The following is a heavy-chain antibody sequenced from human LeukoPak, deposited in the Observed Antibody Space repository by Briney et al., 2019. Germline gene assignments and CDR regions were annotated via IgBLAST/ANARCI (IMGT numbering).Heavy chain of an antibody. CDR1: GYIFTTYN. V-gene: IGHV1-18*04. Sequence: ASVKVSCKPSGYIFTTYNLHWVRQAPGQGLEWMGWISTSTGDTDYARNLRGRVTRSTDASTGTAYMELRRLRSDDTAVYYCARSHNVYFDYWGQGTLLTVTT. D-gene: IGHD5-24*01. J-gene: IGHJ4*02. CDR3: ARSHNVYFDY. CDR2: ISTSTGDT.